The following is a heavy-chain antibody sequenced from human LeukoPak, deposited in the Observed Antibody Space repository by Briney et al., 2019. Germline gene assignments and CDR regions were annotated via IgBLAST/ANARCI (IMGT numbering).Heavy chain of an antibody. CDR2: IVVGSGNT. Sequence: GTSVKVSCKTSGFTFTSSAMQWVRQARGQRLEWIGWIVVGSGNTNYAQKFQERVTITRDMSTSTAYMELSSLRSEDTAVYYCAADLERNYGSQFDPWGQGTLVTVSS. J-gene: IGHJ5*02. D-gene: IGHD3-10*01. CDR1: GFTFTSSA. V-gene: IGHV1-58*02. CDR3: AADLERNYGSQFDP.